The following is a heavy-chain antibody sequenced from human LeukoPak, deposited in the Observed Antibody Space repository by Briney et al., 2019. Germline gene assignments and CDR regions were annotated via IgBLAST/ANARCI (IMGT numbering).Heavy chain of an antibody. V-gene: IGHV1-24*01. CDR3: ATGGGSGYSYGPGGY. J-gene: IGHJ4*02. D-gene: IGHD5-18*01. Sequence: ASVKVSCKVSGYTLTELSMHWVRQAPGKGLEWMGGFDPEDGETIYAQKFQGRVTMTEDTSTDTAYMELSSLRSEDTAVYYCATGGGSGYSYGPGGYWGQGTLVTVSS. CDR1: GYTLTELS. CDR2: FDPEDGET.